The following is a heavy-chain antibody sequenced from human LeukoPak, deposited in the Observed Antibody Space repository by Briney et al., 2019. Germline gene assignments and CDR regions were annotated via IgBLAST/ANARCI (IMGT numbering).Heavy chain of an antibody. J-gene: IGHJ4*02. Sequence: SVKVSCKASGGTFSSYAISWVRQAPGQGPEWMGGIIPIFGTANYAQKFQGRVTITADESTSTAYMELSSLRSEDTAVYYCARVGLKMATLPFDYWGQGTLVTVSS. CDR3: ARVGLKMATLPFDY. CDR2: IIPIFGTA. CDR1: GGTFSSYA. D-gene: IGHD5-24*01. V-gene: IGHV1-69*01.